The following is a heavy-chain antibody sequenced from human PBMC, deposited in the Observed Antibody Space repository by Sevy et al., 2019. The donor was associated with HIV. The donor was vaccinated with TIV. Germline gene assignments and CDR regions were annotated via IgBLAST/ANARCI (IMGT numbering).Heavy chain of an antibody. CDR2: IFYSGTT. D-gene: IGHD2-15*01. V-gene: IGHV4-39*01. CDR3: ARHATPGLFVFMGSGGFDP. Sequence: SESLSLTCSVSGDTISSNSHYWDWIRQSPGKGLEWIGSIFYSGTTYYNPSLKSRLTISVDTSNNQFFLKLDSVTAADTAAYNCARHATPGLFVFMGSGGFDPWGQGTMVTVSS. CDR1: GDTISSNSHY. J-gene: IGHJ5*02.